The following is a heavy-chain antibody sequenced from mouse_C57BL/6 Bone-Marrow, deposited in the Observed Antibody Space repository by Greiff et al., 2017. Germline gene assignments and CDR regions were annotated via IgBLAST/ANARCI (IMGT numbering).Heavy chain of an antibody. J-gene: IGHJ3*01. Sequence: QVQLKQSGAELARPGASVKLSCTASGYTFTSYGISWVKQRTGQGLEWIGEIYPRSGNTSDNEKFKGKATLTAAKSGSTAYMELRSLTSEDSAVYFCARVTYYYVSSYVAWFAYWGQGTLVTVAA. CDR1: GYTFTSYG. V-gene: IGHV1-81*01. CDR2: IYPRSGNT. CDR3: ARVTYYYVSSYVAWFAY. D-gene: IGHD1-1*01.